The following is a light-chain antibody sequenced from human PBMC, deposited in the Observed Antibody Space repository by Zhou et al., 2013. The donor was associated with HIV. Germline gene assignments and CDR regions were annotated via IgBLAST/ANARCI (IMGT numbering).Light chain of an antibody. CDR2: GTS. CDR1: QSVSSNF. Sequence: EIVLTQSPGTLSLSLGERATLSCRASQSVSSNFLAWYQQKPGQAPRLLIHGTSSRATGIPDRFSGSGSGTDFTLIINRLEPEDFAVYYCQQYATSPETFGQGTKVKSN. J-gene: IGKJ1*01. CDR3: QQYATSPET. V-gene: IGKV3-20*01.